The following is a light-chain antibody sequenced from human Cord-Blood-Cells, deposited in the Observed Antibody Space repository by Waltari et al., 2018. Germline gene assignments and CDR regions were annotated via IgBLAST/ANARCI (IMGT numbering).Light chain of an antibody. Sequence: QSALTQPPSVSGSPGQTITTSCTATRRDVGGYNYASWYQQHPGKAPKLMIYEVTNRPSGVSNRFSGSKSGNTASLTISGLQSEDEADYYCSSYTSSSTYVFGTGTKVTVL. J-gene: IGLJ1*01. CDR2: EVT. CDR3: SSYTSSSTYV. V-gene: IGLV2-14*01. CDR1: RRDVGGYNY.